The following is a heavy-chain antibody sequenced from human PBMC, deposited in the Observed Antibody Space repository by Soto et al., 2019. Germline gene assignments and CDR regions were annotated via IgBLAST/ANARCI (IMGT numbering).Heavy chain of an antibody. CDR3: ARLDLTDYYYYGMDV. D-gene: IGHD3-9*01. V-gene: IGHV5-51*01. J-gene: IGHJ6*02. CDR1: GYSFTSYW. CDR2: IYPGDSDT. Sequence: PGESLKISCKGSGYSFTSYWIGWVRQMPGKGLEWMGIIYPGDSDTRYSPSFQGQVTISADKSISTAYLQWSSLKASDTAMCYCARLDLTDYYYYGMDVWGQGTTVTVSS.